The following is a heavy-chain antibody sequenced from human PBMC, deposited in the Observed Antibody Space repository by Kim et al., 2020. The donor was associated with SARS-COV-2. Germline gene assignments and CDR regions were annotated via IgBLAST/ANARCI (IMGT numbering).Heavy chain of an antibody. V-gene: IGHV1-2*04. J-gene: IGHJ6*02. CDR3: AREWSGALTGLYYYYGMDV. Sequence: ASVKVSCKASGYTFTGYYMHWVRQAPGQGLEWMGWINPNSGGTNYAQKFQGWVTMTRDTSISTAYMELSRLRSDDTAVYYCAREWSGALTGLYYYYGMDVWGQGTTVTVSS. D-gene: IGHD7-27*01. CDR2: INPNSGGT. CDR1: GYTFTGYY.